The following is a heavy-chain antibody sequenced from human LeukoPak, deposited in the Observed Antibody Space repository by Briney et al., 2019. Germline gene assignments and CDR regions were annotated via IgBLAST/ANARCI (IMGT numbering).Heavy chain of an antibody. CDR1: GDSLSSYY. CDR2: IYYSGSI. CDR3: ARAQSGWFGEFIDY. Sequence: SETLSLTCTVSGDSLSSYYWTWIRDSPGRGLEWVGYIYYSGSINYNPSLKSRVTISIDTSKNHFSLKLDSVTAADAAVYYCARAQSGWFGEFIDYWGQGTLVTVSS. V-gene: IGHV4-59*01. J-gene: IGHJ4*02. D-gene: IGHD3-10*01.